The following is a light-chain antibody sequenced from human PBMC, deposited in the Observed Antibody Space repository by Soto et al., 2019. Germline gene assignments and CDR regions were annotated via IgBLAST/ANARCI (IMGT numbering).Light chain of an antibody. CDR2: GPS. V-gene: IGKV3-15*01. J-gene: IGKJ4*01. CDR3: QQYDDWRLLT. CDR1: QSVRSH. Sequence: EVVMTQSPATLSVSPGGRATLSCRASQSVRSHLAWYQQKPGQAPRLLIYGPSTRASGVPARFSGSGSGTEFTLTISSLQSEDFAIYYCQQYDDWRLLTFGGGTKVEI.